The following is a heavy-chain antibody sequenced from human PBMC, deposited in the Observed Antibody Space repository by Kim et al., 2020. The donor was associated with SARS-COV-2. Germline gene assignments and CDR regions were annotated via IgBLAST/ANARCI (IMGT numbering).Heavy chain of an antibody. D-gene: IGHD3-16*02. Sequence: LKSRVTISVDTSKNQFSLKLSSVTAADTAVYYCARLDYDYIWGSYRPFDYWGQGTLVTVSS. V-gene: IGHV4-39*01. J-gene: IGHJ4*02. CDR3: ARLDYDYIWGSYRPFDY.